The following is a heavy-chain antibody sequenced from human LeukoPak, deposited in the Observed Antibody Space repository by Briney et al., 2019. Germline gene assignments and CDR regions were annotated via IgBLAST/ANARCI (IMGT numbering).Heavy chain of an antibody. J-gene: IGHJ4*02. V-gene: IGHV4-4*07. Sequence: KSSETLSLTCTVSGGSISNYHWSWIRQPPGKGLEWIGQIHTSGSTNYNPPLMRRVTTSIDTTANQFPLPQRPVPAADTAVYNCARRDIRSGWSFDYWGQGTLVTVSS. CDR3: ARRDIRSGWSFDY. CDR2: IHTSGST. D-gene: IGHD6-19*01. CDR1: GGSISNYH.